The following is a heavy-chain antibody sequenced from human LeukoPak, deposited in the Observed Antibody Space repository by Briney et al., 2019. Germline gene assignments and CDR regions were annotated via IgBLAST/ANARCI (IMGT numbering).Heavy chain of an antibody. Sequence: PGGSLRLSCAASGFTFSDYYMSWIRQAPGKGLEWVSSISSSSSYIYYADSVKGRFTISRDNAKNSLYLQMNSLRAEDTAVYYCARDKVDIVATIKAFDIWGQGTMVTVSS. J-gene: IGHJ3*02. V-gene: IGHV3-11*06. CDR1: GFTFSDYY. D-gene: IGHD5-12*01. CDR3: ARDKVDIVATIKAFDI. CDR2: ISSSSSYI.